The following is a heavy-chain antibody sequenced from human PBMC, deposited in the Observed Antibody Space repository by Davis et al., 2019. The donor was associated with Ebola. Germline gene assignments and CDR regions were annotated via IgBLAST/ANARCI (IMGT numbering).Heavy chain of an antibody. V-gene: IGHV3-33*01. J-gene: IGHJ4*02. CDR1: GFTFSSYG. CDR2: IWYDGSNK. D-gene: IGHD1-1*01. CDR3: ARDLVWNDY. Sequence: GESLKISCAASGFTFSSYGMHWVRQAPGKGLEWVAVIWYDGSNKYYADSVKGRFTISRDNAKNTLYLQMNSLRAEDTAFYYCARDLVWNDYWGQGTLVTVSS.